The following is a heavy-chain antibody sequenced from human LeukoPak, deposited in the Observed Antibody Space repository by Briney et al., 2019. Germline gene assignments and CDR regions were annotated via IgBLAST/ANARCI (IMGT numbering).Heavy chain of an antibody. Sequence: SETLSLTCTVSGGSISSYYWGWIRQPPGKGLEWIGSIYYSGSTYYNPSLKSRVTISVDTSKNQFSLKLSSVTAADTAVYYCARQADIAVAGSVGYYMDVWGKGTTVSVSS. CDR1: GGSISSYY. CDR3: ARQADIAVAGSVGYYMDV. D-gene: IGHD6-19*01. J-gene: IGHJ6*03. V-gene: IGHV4-39*01. CDR2: IYYSGST.